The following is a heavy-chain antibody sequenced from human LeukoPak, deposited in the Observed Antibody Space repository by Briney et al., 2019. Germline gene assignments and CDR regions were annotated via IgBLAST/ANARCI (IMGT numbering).Heavy chain of an antibody. CDR1: GFTFSSYS. V-gene: IGHV3-21*01. CDR2: ISSSSSYI. J-gene: IGHJ4*02. Sequence: GGSLRLSCAASGFTFSSYSMHWVRQAPGKGLEWVSSISSSSSYIYYADSVKGRFTISRDNAKNSLYLQMNSLRAEDTAVYYCASHSGYDIQTRDYWGQGTLVTVSS. CDR3: ASHSGYDIQTRDY. D-gene: IGHD5-12*01.